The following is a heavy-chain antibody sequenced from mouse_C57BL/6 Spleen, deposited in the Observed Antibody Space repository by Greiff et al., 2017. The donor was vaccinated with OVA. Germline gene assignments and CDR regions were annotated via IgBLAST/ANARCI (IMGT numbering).Heavy chain of an antibody. Sequence: VKLMESGPGILQSSQTLSLTCSFSGFSLSTSGMGVSWIRQPSGKGLEWLAHIYWDDDKRYNPSLKSRLTISKDTSRNQVFLKITSVDTADTATYYCARKTTVVEDYFDYWGQGTTLTVSS. CDR1: GFSLSTSGMG. J-gene: IGHJ2*01. V-gene: IGHV8-12*01. CDR3: ARKTTVVEDYFDY. D-gene: IGHD1-1*01. CDR2: IYWDDDK.